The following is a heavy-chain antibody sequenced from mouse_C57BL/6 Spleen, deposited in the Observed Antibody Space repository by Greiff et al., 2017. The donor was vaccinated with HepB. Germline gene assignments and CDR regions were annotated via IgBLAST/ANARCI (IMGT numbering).Heavy chain of an antibody. J-gene: IGHJ3*01. CDR1: GYTFTSYW. V-gene: IGHV1-53*01. Sequence: QVQLKQPGTELVKPGASVKLSCKASGYTFTSYWMHWVKQRPGQGLEWIGNINPSNGGTNYNEKFKSKATLTVDKSSSTAYMQLSSLTSEDSAVYYGARLSHYGNYEKTWFAYWGQGTLVTVSA. CDR3: ARLSHYGNYEKTWFAY. CDR2: INPSNGGT. D-gene: IGHD2-1*01.